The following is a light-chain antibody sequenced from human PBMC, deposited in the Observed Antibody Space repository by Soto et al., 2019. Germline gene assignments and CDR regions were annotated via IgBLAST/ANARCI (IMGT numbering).Light chain of an antibody. CDR1: QGISTY. CDR3: QQFHSYPLT. Sequence: DIQLTQSPSFLSASVGDRVTITCRASQGISTYLAWYQQKPGKAPNLLMYAASTLQSGVPSRFSGSGSGTEFTLTNSSLQPEDFAPYYCQQFHSYPLTFGGGTKVEIK. CDR2: AAS. V-gene: IGKV1-9*01. J-gene: IGKJ4*01.